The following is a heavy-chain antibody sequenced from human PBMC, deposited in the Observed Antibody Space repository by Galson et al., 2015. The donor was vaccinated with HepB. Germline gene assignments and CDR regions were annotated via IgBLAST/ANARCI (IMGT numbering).Heavy chain of an antibody. CDR1: GFNFSNYA. V-gene: IGHV3-23*01. CDR2: IGGSGHST. J-gene: IGHJ2*01. Sequence: SLRLSCAASGFNFSNYAMSWVRQAPGKGLEWVSGIGGSGHSTYYADSVKGRFTISRDESKNTLHLEMNSLRAEDTAIFYCAKDVSTWAVWYFDVWGRGTPVSVSS. D-gene: IGHD7-27*01. CDR3: AKDVSTWAVWYFDV.